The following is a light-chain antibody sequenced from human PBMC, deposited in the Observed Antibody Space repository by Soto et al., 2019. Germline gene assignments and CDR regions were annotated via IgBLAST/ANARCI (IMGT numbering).Light chain of an antibody. V-gene: IGKV1-5*01. CDR1: QSICSW. Sequence: DIQMTQSPSTLSASVGDRVTMTCRASQSICSWLAWYQQKPGKAPKLLIYDASSLESGVPSRFSDRRSGTEFTLTISSLQPDDFGTYYCQQYESYSPLTFGGGTKVEIK. CDR3: QQYESYSPLT. CDR2: DAS. J-gene: IGKJ4*01.